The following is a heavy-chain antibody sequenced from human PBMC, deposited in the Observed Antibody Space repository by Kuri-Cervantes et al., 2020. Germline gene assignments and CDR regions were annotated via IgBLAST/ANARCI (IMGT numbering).Heavy chain of an antibody. V-gene: IGHV1-69*13. Sequence: SVKVSCKASGGTFSSYAISWVRQAPGQGLEWMGGIIPIFGTANYAQKFQGRVAITADESTSTAYMELSSLGSEDAAVYYCAREGLITGTTRPYYYYYYGMDVWGQGTTVTVSS. CDR2: IIPIFGTA. J-gene: IGHJ6*02. D-gene: IGHD1-20*01. CDR1: GGTFSSYA. CDR3: AREGLITGTTRPYYYYYYGMDV.